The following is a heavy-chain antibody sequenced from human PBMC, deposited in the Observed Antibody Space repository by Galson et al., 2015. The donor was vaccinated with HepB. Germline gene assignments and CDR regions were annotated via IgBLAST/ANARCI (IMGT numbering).Heavy chain of an antibody. D-gene: IGHD2-2*01. CDR1: GDSVSSDSAT. Sequence: CAISGDSVSSDSATRNWIRQSPSRRLEWLGRTYFGSNWYKGYAVSVKRRLTINADTSKNNFSLQLNSVTPEDTAVYYCARGTPYQLLFSGRGLDAWGQGALVIVSS. J-gene: IGHJ5*02. CDR2: TYFGSNWYK. CDR3: ARGTPYQLLFSGRGLDA. V-gene: IGHV6-1*01.